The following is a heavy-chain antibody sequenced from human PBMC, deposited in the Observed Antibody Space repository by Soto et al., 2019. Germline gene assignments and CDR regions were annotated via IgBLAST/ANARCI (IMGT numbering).Heavy chain of an antibody. D-gene: IGHD3-3*01. CDR2: IGGSGRNT. CDR3: VKDFYDFWSGYTPNFDY. J-gene: IGHJ4*02. CDR1: GFTFSTYA. Sequence: GGSLRLSCAASGFTFSTYAMNWVRQAPGKGLEWVSNIGGSGRNTYYAESVKGRFTISRDNLKSTVHLQMNSLRAEDTAVYYCVKDFYDFWSGYTPNFDYWGQGTLVTVSS. V-gene: IGHV3-23*01.